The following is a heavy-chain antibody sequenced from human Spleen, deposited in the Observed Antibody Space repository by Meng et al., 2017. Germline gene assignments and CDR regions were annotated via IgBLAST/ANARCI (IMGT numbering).Heavy chain of an antibody. V-gene: IGHV4-34*01. D-gene: IGHD4-11*01. CDR1: DASISSYY. J-gene: IGHJ4*02. CDR2: INHSGST. CDR3: ARGPTTMAHDFDY. Sequence: SETLSLTCTVSDASISSYYWSWIRQPPGKGLEWIGEINHSGSTNYNPSLESRATISVDTSQNNLSLKLSSVTAADSAVYSCARGPTTMAHDFDYWGQGTLVTVSS.